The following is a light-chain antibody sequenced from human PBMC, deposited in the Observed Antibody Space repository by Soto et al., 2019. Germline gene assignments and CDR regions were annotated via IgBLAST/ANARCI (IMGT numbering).Light chain of an antibody. CDR3: QQYHNRPQMYT. CDR2: GAS. J-gene: IGKJ2*01. V-gene: IGKV3-15*01. CDR1: QNVGTS. Sequence: EIVMTQSPAILSMSPGERATLSCRASQNVGTSLAWYQQIPGQAPRLLMYGASTRATSIPARFSGSGSGTEFNLTISILQSEDFAVYYCQQYHNRPQMYTFGQGTKLEIK.